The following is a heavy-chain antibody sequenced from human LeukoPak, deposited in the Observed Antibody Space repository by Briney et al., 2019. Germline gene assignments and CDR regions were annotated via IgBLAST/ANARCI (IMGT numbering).Heavy chain of an antibody. D-gene: IGHD2-21*02. CDR1: GDSIYNYY. J-gene: IGHJ3*01. CDR3: VGTYCGGDCYAMYALDF. CDR2: IYYNGST. V-gene: IGHV4-59*08. Sequence: PSETLSLTCSVSGDSIYNYYWSWIRQPPGKRLEWIGYIYYNGSTNYSPSLKSRVTFSVDTSRSQFALRLSSVTAADTAVYYCVGTYCGGDCYAMYALDFWGQGTVVSVSS.